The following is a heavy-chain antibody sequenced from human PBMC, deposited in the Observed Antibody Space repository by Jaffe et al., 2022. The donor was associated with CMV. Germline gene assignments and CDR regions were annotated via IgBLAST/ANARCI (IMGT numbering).Heavy chain of an antibody. Sequence: QVQLQESGPGLVKPSETLSLTCTVSGGSISSYYWSWIRQPPGKGLEWIGYIYYSGSTNYNPSLKSRVTISVDTSKNQFSLKLSSVTAADTAVYYCARDPSYYYDSSGYHNDAFDIWGQGTMVTVSS. CDR2: IYYSGST. J-gene: IGHJ3*02. CDR3: ARDPSYYYDSSGYHNDAFDI. V-gene: IGHV4-59*01. D-gene: IGHD3-22*01. CDR1: GGSISSYY.